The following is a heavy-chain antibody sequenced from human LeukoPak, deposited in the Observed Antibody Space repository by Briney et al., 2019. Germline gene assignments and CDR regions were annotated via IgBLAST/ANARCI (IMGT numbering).Heavy chain of an antibody. CDR3: ARGDKAGAHHYYGMDV. CDR2: ISYDGRNI. Sequence: GGSLRLSCAASGFTFSSYAMHWVRQAPGKGLEWVAVISYDGRNICYADSVKGRFTISRDNAKNTLYLQMNSPRVEDTAVYYCARGDKAGAHHYYGMDVWGQGTTVTVSS. V-gene: IGHV3-30*04. J-gene: IGHJ6*02. D-gene: IGHD5-18*01. CDR1: GFTFSSYA.